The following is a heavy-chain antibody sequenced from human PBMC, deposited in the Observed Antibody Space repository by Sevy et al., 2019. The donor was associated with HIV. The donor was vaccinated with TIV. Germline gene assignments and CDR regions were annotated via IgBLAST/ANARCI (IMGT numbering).Heavy chain of an antibody. CDR1: GFTFNYYG. V-gene: IGHV3-30*02. CDR2: IGFDGSHK. J-gene: IGHJ4*01. Sequence: GGSLRLSCTASGFTFNYYGVHWVRQAPGKGLEWVAFIGFDGSHKNYADSVKGRFTISRDNSQNTMYMQMNSLRPDDTAVYYCAKNTAAAGVGGFDYWGHGTLVTVSS. D-gene: IGHD6-13*01. CDR3: AKNTAAAGVGGFDY.